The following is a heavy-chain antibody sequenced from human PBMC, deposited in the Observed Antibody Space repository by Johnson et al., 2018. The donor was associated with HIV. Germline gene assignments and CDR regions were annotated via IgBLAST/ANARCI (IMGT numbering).Heavy chain of an antibody. D-gene: IGHD1-26*01. CDR3: AKDRPPSDIIVGASAHDAFDI. J-gene: IGHJ3*02. CDR1: GFTFSSYA. CDR2: IRGSGGST. V-gene: IGHV3-23*04. Sequence: VQLVESGGGLVQPGGSLRLSCAASGFTFSSYAMSWVRQAPGKGLEWVSAIRGSGGSTYYADSVKGRFTISRDNSKNTLYLQMNSLRAEDTAVYYCAKDRPPSDIIVGASAHDAFDIWGQGTMVTFSS.